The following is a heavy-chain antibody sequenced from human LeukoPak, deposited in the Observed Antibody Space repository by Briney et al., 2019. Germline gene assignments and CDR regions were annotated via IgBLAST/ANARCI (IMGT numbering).Heavy chain of an antibody. CDR2: ISGSGGST. Sequence: GGSLRLSCAASGFTFSTYAMSWVRQAPGKGLEWVSGISGSGGSTYYADSVKGRFSISGDNSKNTLYLQMSSLRAEDTAVYYCAKNGYSYGLYDAFDIWGQGTMVTVSS. J-gene: IGHJ3*02. CDR1: GFTFSTYA. V-gene: IGHV3-23*01. CDR3: AKNGYSYGLYDAFDI. D-gene: IGHD5-18*01.